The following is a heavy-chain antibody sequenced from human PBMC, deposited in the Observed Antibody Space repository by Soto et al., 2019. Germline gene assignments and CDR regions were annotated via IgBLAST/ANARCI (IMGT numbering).Heavy chain of an antibody. Sequence: SVKRSRKGVGYTFTGYARHWVLQAPGQRLEWMGWINAGKGNTKYSQKFQGRVTITRDTSASTAYMEVSSLRSGDTAVYYCARSLMTFGVVIWTDHYVMDAWGEGTTVSVSS. CDR1: GYTFTGYA. D-gene: IGHD3-3*01. CDR2: INAGKGNT. J-gene: IGHJ6*04. CDR3: ARSLMTFGVVIWTDHYVMDA. V-gene: IGHV1-3*01.